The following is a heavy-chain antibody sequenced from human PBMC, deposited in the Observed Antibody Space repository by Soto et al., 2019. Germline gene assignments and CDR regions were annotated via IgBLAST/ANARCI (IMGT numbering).Heavy chain of an antibody. D-gene: IGHD2-2*01. J-gene: IGHJ4*02. Sequence: QVHLQESGPGLVKPSQTLSLTCTVSGGAISSGRYYWSWIRQHPGKGLEWIAYIFYSGSSYYSPSLKSRINIPVDTSKNQFSLKLNSVTAADTAVYYCARHHSEYEGLDYCGQGFLVTVSS. CDR2: IFYSGSS. CDR3: ARHHSEYEGLDY. CDR1: GGAISSGRYY. V-gene: IGHV4-31*03.